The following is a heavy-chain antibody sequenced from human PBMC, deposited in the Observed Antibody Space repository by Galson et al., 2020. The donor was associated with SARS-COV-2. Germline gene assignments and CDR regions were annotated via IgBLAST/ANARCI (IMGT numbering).Heavy chain of an antibody. CDR2: IKTRSDGETT. CDR1: GFTFSTAW. D-gene: IGHD3-10*01. V-gene: IGHV3-15*01. Sequence: GVSLRLSCAVSGFTFSTAWMIWVRQAPGKGPEWVGRIKTRSDGETTDYGAPVKGRFIISRDDSKDTLYLHMNSLRTEDTAVYYCAIRFGGLGYMDVWGKGTTVTVSS. J-gene: IGHJ6*04. CDR3: AIRFGGLGYMDV.